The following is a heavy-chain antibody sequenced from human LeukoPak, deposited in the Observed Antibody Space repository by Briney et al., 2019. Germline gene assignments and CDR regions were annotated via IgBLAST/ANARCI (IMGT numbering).Heavy chain of an antibody. J-gene: IGHJ4*02. Sequence: EASVKVSCKAFGYTFASYYMHWVRQAPGQGLEWMGIINPSAGNTGFTQKFQGRVTLTRDASTSTVYMELSSLRSEDTAVYYCAREPRDSYYFDYWGQGTLVTVSS. CDR1: GYTFASYY. CDR3: AREPRDSYYFDY. D-gene: IGHD2-15*01. V-gene: IGHV1-46*01. CDR2: INPSAGNT.